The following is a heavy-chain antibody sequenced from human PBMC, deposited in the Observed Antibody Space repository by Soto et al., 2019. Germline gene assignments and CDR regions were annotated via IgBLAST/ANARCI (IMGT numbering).Heavy chain of an antibody. CDR2: INTHNGNT. Sequence: ASLKVSCKASGYTFTTYGISWVRQAPGQGLEWLGWINTHNGNTNYAQNLQGRVIMTADTSTNTAYMELRSLRSDDTAIYYCTREGSAPYYYYGMDAWGKGTTVTVS. CDR1: GYTFTTYG. CDR3: TREGSAPYYYYGMDA. V-gene: IGHV1-18*01. J-gene: IGHJ6*04. D-gene: IGHD3-10*01.